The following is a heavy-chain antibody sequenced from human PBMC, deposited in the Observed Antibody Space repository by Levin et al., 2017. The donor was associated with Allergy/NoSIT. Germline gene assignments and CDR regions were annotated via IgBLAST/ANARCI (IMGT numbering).Heavy chain of an antibody. D-gene: IGHD2-2*03. CDR3: AREDGSTFDF. J-gene: IGHJ4*02. Sequence: SETLSLTCTVSGGSISGGGYHWIWIRQHPEKGLEWTGYIYYSGSTFYNPSLKSRPMISVDTSKNQFSLIVSSVTAADTAVYYCAREDGSTFDFWGQGALVTVAS. CDR1: GGSISGGGYH. V-gene: IGHV4-31*03. CDR2: IYYSGST.